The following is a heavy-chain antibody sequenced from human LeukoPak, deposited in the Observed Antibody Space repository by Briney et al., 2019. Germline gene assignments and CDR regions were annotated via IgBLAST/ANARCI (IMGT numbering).Heavy chain of an antibody. CDR2: INHSGST. V-gene: IGHV4-34*01. CDR1: GGSFSGYY. D-gene: IGHD5-18*01. J-gene: IGHJ4*02. Sequence: PSETLSLTCAVYGGSFSGYYWSWIRQPPGKGLEWIGEINHSGSTNYNPSLKSRVSISVDTSRNQFSLRLRSVTAADTAVYYCARGSPWYSYANDYWGQGTLVTVSS. CDR3: ARGSPWYSYANDY.